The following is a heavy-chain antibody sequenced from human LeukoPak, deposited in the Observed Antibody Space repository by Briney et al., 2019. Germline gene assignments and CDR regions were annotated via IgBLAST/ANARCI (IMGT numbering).Heavy chain of an antibody. V-gene: IGHV4-38-2*02. CDR1: GYSISSGYY. D-gene: IGHD2-2*01. Sequence: PSETLSLTCTVSGYSISSGYYWAWIRPPPGKGLEWIGNIYHTGSTNYKSPLKSRAAISLDTSKNQFSLKLNSVTAADTAVYYCARGYCSTTSCPYIWFDPRGQGTLVTVSS. CDR2: IYHTGST. CDR3: ARGYCSTTSCPYIWFDP. J-gene: IGHJ5*02.